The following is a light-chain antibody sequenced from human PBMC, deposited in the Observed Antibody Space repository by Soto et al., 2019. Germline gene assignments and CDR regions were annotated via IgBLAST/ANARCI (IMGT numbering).Light chain of an antibody. CDR3: SSYTSSSTYV. CDR1: SSDVGSYNR. J-gene: IGLJ1*01. Sequence: QSVLNQAPSVSGSPGQSVTISCTGTSSDVGSYNRVSWYQQPPGTAPKLMIYEVSDRPSGVPDRFSGSKSGDTASLTISGLQAEDEADYYCSSYTSSSTYVFGTGTKVTVL. V-gene: IGLV2-18*02. CDR2: EVS.